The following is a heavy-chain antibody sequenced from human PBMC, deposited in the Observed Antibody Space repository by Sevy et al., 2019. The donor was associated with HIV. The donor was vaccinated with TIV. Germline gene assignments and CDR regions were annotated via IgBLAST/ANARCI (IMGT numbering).Heavy chain of an antibody. CDR3: ARGSPIFGVRAYYYGMDV. CDR2: ISGSGGST. V-gene: IGHV3-23*01. CDR1: GFTFSSYA. D-gene: IGHD3-3*02. J-gene: IGHJ6*02. Sequence: GGSLRLSCAASGFTFSSYAMSWVRQAPGKGLEWVSAISGSGGSTYYADSVKGRFTISRDNSKNTLYLQMNSLRAEDTAVYYCARGSPIFGVRAYYYGMDVWGQGTTVTVSS.